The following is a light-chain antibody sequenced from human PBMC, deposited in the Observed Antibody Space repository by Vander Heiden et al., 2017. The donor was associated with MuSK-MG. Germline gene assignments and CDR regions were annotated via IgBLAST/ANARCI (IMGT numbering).Light chain of an antibody. CDR3: CSYATGSTYV. CDR2: ENT. Sequence: QSALTQPASVAGSPGQSITISCTGATSGVGSFNLVAWYQHPPGKAPKLMIYENTRRPSGVSNRFSGSKSDNTASLTISGLQAEDEADYYCCSYATGSTYVFGTVTKVTVL. CDR1: TSGVGSFNL. V-gene: IGLV2-23*01. J-gene: IGLJ1*01.